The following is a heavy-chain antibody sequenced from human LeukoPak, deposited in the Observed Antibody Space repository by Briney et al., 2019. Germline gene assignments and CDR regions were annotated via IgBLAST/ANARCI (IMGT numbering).Heavy chain of an antibody. Sequence: GGSLRLSCAASGFTFSGSAMHWVRQASGKGLEWVGRIRSKANSYATAYAASVKGRFTISRDDSKNTAHLQMNSLQTEDTAVYYCAKVTPYDYGGNSDYWGQGTLVTVSS. CDR1: GFTFSGSA. J-gene: IGHJ4*02. D-gene: IGHD4-23*01. CDR3: AKVTPYDYGGNSDY. V-gene: IGHV3-73*01. CDR2: IRSKANSYAT.